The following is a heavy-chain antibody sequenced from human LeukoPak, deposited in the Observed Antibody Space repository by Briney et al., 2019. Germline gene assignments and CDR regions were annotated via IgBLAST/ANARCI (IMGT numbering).Heavy chain of an antibody. J-gene: IGHJ6*02. CDR3: ASLIRQGHYAMDV. CDR2: IYYSGSI. Sequence: SETLSLTCTVSGGSISSYYWSWIRQPPGKGLEWIGYIYYSGSINYNPSLKSRVTISLDTSKNQFSLRLSSVTVADTAVYYCASLIRQGHYAMDVWGQGTMVTVSS. CDR1: GGSISSYY. V-gene: IGHV4-59*01.